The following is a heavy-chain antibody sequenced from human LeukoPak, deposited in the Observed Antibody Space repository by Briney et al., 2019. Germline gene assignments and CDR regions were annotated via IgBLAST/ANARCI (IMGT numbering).Heavy chain of an antibody. CDR3: ARRGGWYPDYFDY. J-gene: IGHJ4*02. D-gene: IGHD6-19*01. CDR2: IYYSGST. Sequence: SETLSLTCTVSGDSISSSSYYWGWIRQPPGKGLEWIGSIYYSGSTYYNPSLKSRVTISVDTSKNQFSLKLSSVTAADTAVYYCARRGGWYPDYFDYWGQGTLVTVSS. CDR1: GDSISSSSYY. V-gene: IGHV4-39*01.